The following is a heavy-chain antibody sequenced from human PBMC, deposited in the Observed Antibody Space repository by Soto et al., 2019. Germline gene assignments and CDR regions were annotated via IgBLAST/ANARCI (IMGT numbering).Heavy chain of an antibody. CDR2: IGTHNGDT. D-gene: IGHD3-3*01. CDR1: GYTFNNYG. Sequence: QVQLVQSGTEVKKPGASVKVSCKASGYTFNNYGFSWVRQAPGQGLEWVGWIGTHNGDTTYAQSFQGRVTMTIDTSTTTSYMELTSLTFDDTAVYFCARDWRGAEGFDPWGHGTLVIVSS. J-gene: IGHJ5*02. V-gene: IGHV1-18*01. CDR3: ARDWRGAEGFDP.